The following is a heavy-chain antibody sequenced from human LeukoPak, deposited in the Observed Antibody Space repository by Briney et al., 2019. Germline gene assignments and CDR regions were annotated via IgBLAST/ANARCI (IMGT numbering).Heavy chain of an antibody. J-gene: IGHJ4*02. CDR3: VIVAVAGFVDY. Sequence: SVKVSCKASGGTFSSYAISWVRQAPGQGLEWMGGIIPILGTANYAQKFQGRVTITADESTSTAYMELSSLRSEDTAVYYCVIVAVAGFVDYWGQGTLVTVSS. CDR2: IIPILGTA. V-gene: IGHV1-69*13. CDR1: GGTFSSYA. D-gene: IGHD6-19*01.